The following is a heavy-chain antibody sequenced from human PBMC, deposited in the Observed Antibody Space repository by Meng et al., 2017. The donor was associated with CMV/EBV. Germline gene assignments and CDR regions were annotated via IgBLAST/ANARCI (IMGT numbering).Heavy chain of an antibody. Sequence: HLQGSGQGLVKPSETPSLTCTVSGGSISSYYWSWIRQPAGKGLEWIGRIYTSGSTNYNPSLKSRVTMSVDTSKNQFSLKLSSVTAADTAVYYCARGGLYYYDSSGHFDYWGQGTLVTVSS. D-gene: IGHD3-22*01. CDR1: GGSISSYY. CDR3: ARGGLYYYDSSGHFDY. J-gene: IGHJ4*02. V-gene: IGHV4-4*07. CDR2: IYTSGST.